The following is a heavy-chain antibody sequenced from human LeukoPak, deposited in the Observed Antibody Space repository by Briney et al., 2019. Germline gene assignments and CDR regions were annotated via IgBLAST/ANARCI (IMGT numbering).Heavy chain of an antibody. CDR1: GFTFSTYA. CDR2: IRGSGDST. CDR3: AMVWDYYDSRYFDY. D-gene: IGHD3-10*01. J-gene: IGHJ4*02. V-gene: IGHV3-23*01. Sequence: GGSLRLSCATSGFTFSTYAMSWVRQAPGKGLEWVSTIRGSGDSTYYTDSVKGRFTISRDNSKKTLYLQMNSLRAEDTAVYYCAMVWDYYDSRYFDYWGQGTLVTVSS.